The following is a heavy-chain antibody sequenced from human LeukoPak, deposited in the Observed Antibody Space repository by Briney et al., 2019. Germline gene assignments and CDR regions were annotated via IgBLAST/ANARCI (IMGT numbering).Heavy chain of an antibody. CDR1: GYTFTSYY. CDR2: INPSGGST. Sequence: ASVKVSCKASGYTFTSYYMHWVRQAPGQGLEWMGIINPSGGSTSYAQKFQGRVTMTRNTSTSTVYMELSSLRSEDTAVYYCATDSSSWAGGWGQGTLVTVYS. V-gene: IGHV1-46*01. D-gene: IGHD6-13*01. J-gene: IGHJ4*02. CDR3: ATDSSSWAGG.